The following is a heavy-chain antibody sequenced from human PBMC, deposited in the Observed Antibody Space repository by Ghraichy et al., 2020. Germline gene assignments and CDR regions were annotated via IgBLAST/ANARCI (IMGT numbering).Heavy chain of an antibody. CDR3: AKKGDAVSYYFDY. Sequence: LSLPCAASGFTFTTYTMTWVRQAPGKGLEWVSSISGDGGDTDYADSVKGRFTISRDHSKNTLSLQMNGLRAEDTAVYYCAKKGDAVSYYFDYWGQGTLVTVSS. D-gene: IGHD3-10*01. J-gene: IGHJ4*02. CDR1: GFTFTTYT. CDR2: ISGDGGDT. V-gene: IGHV3-23*01.